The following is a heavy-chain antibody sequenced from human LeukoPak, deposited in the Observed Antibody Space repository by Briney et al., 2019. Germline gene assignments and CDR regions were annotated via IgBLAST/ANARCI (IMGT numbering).Heavy chain of an antibody. J-gene: IGHJ5*02. D-gene: IGHD2-21*02. CDR2: IIPIFGTA. Sequence: SVKVSCKASGGTFSSYAISWVRRAPGQGLEWMGGIIPIFGTANYAQKLQGRVTITTDESTSTAYMELSSLRSEDTAVYYCAAGATAVHTNWFDPWGQGTLVTVSS. CDR3: AAGATAVHTNWFDP. CDR1: GGTFSSYA. V-gene: IGHV1-69*05.